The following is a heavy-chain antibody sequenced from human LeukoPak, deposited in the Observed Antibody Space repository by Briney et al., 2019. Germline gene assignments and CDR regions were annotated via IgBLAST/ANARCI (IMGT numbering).Heavy chain of an antibody. Sequence: SETLSLTCAAYGGSFSGYYWSWIRQPPGKGLEWIGEINHSGSTNYNPSLKSRVTISVDTSKNQFSLKLSSVTAADTAVYYCARSGSFAYFDYWGQGTLVTVSS. D-gene: IGHD1-26*01. J-gene: IGHJ4*02. V-gene: IGHV4-34*01. CDR3: ARSGSFAYFDY. CDR1: GGSFSGYY. CDR2: INHSGST.